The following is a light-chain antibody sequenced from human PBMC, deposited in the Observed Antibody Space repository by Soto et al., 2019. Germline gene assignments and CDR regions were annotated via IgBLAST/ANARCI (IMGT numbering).Light chain of an antibody. CDR2: VDSDGSH. J-gene: IGLJ2*01. Sequence: QAVVTQSPSASASLGASVKLTCTLSSGHSNYAIAWHQQQPQKGPRYLMKVDSDGSHIKGDGIPDRFSGSSSGAARYLTISSLQSEDEADYYCQTWGTGFVLIGGGTKLTVL. V-gene: IGLV4-69*01. CDR3: QTWGTGFVL. CDR1: SGHSNYA.